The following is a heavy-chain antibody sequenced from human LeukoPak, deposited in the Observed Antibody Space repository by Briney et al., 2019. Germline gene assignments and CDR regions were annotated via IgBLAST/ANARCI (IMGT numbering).Heavy chain of an antibody. CDR3: ARDQRGYYFDY. V-gene: IGHV3-30-3*01. Sequence: WVAVISYDGSNKYYADSVKGRFTISRDNSKNTLYLQMNSLRAEDTAVYYCARDQRGYYFDYWGQGTLVTVSS. CDR2: ISYDGSNK. D-gene: IGHD3-22*01. J-gene: IGHJ4*02.